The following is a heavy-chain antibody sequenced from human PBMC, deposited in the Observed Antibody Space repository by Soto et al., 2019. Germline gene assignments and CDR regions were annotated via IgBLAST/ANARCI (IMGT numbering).Heavy chain of an antibody. Sequence: GASLRLSCGASGFSFSKYGMHWVNQAPGEGLKNFSLISYDGSEKWYAESVKGRFTISRDNSKNTLYLQMNSLRGDDTAVYFCAKGYEVSPPVASAWYSNYFYGVDVWGRGTTVTVSS. J-gene: IGHJ6*02. CDR3: AKGYEVSPPVASAWYSNYFYGVDV. V-gene: IGHV3-30*18. CDR1: GFSFSKYG. D-gene: IGHD6-19*01. CDR2: ISYDGSEK.